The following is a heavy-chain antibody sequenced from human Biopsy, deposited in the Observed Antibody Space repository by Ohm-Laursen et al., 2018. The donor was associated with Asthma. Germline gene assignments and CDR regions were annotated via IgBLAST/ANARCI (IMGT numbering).Heavy chain of an antibody. CDR2: INPNSGGT. D-gene: IGHD6-13*01. V-gene: IGHV1-2*06. Sequence: GASVKVSCNASGYNFISFAIHWVRQAPGQRLEWMGRINPNSGGTNYAQKFQGRVTMTRDTSISTAYMEVSRLRSDDTAVYYCARGQKSAGDRWFDPWGQGTLVTVSS. CDR3: ARGQKSAGDRWFDP. J-gene: IGHJ5*02. CDR1: GYNFISFA.